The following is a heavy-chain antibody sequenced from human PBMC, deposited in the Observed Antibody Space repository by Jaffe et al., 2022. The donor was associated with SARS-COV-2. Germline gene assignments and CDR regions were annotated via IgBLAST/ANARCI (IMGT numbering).Heavy chain of an antibody. CDR3: ARGYCGGDCYSFDY. Sequence: QVQLQQSRPGLVKPSQTLSLTCAISGDSISSNNAAWNWIRQSPSRGLEYLGRTYYRSKWYSDYAVSVQSRITINPDTSKNQFSLQLHSVTPEDTAVYYCARGYCGGDCYSFDYWGQGTLVTVSS. J-gene: IGHJ4*02. V-gene: IGHV6-1*01. D-gene: IGHD2-21*02. CDR1: GDSISSNNAA. CDR2: TYYRSKWYS.